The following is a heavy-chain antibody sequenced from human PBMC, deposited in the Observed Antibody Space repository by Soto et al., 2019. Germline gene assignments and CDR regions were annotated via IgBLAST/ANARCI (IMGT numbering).Heavy chain of an antibody. V-gene: IGHV3-33*01. D-gene: IGHD6-19*01. CDR1: GFTFSSYG. Sequence: SLRLSCSASGFTFSSYGMHWVRQAPGKGLEWVAVIWYDGSNKYYADSVKGRFTISRDNSKNTLYLQMNSLRAEDTAVYYCATDISAYSSGWYEFDYWGQGTLVTVSS. J-gene: IGHJ4*02. CDR2: IWYDGSNK. CDR3: ATDISAYSSGWYEFDY.